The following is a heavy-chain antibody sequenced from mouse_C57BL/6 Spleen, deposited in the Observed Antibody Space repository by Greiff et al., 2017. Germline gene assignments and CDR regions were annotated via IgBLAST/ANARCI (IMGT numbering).Heavy chain of an antibody. CDR1: GYSFTDYN. CDR2: INPNSGTT. D-gene: IGHD1-1*01. J-gene: IGHJ2*01. V-gene: IGHV1-39*01. Sequence: EVQVVESGPELVKPGASVKISCKASGYSFTDYNMNWVKQSNGKSLEWIGVINPNSGTTSYNQKFKGKATLTVDQSSSTAYMQLNSLTSEDSAVYYCAKDYYGSSDNYWGQGTTLTVSS. CDR3: AKDYYGSSDNY.